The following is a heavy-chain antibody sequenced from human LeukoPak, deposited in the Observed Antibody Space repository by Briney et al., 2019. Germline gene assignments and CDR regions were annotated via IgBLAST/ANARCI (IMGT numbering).Heavy chain of an antibody. V-gene: IGHV3-21*01. Sequence: GGSLRLSCAASGFTFSSYAMSRVRQAPGKGLEWVSSISSSSSYIYYADSVKGRFTISRDNAKSSLYLQMNSLRAADTAVYYCARGGYHAYYLDYWGQGSLVTVSS. J-gene: IGHJ4*02. CDR3: ARGGYHAYYLDY. CDR2: ISSSSSYI. D-gene: IGHD5-18*01. CDR1: GFTFSSYA.